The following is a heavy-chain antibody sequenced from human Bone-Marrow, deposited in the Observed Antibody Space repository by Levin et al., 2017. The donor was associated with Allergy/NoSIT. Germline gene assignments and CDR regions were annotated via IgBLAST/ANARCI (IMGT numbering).Heavy chain of an antibody. D-gene: IGHD1-7*01. CDR2: ISYDGINK. CDR1: GFTFSRSA. Sequence: GESLKISCAASGFTFSRSAMHWVRQAPGKGLEWVSYISYDGINKYYVDSVKGRFTISRDNSKNTLYLQMDSLRAEDTARYYCAKKSFRVSELGLFDYWGQGTLVTVSS. J-gene: IGHJ4*02. CDR3: AKKSFRVSELGLFDY. V-gene: IGHV3-30*18.